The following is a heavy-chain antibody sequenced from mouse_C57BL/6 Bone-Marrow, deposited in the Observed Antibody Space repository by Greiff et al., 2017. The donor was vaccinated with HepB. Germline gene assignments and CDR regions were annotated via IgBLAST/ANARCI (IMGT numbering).Heavy chain of an antibody. CDR1: GFTFSDYY. Sequence: EVKLVESEGSLVQPGSSMKLSCTASGFTFSDYYMAWVRQVPEKGLEWVANINYDGSSTYYLDSLKSRFIISRDNAKNILYLQMSSLKSEDTATYYCAREDYGSTMDYWGQGTSVTVSS. CDR2: INYDGSST. J-gene: IGHJ4*01. D-gene: IGHD1-1*01. V-gene: IGHV5-16*01. CDR3: AREDYGSTMDY.